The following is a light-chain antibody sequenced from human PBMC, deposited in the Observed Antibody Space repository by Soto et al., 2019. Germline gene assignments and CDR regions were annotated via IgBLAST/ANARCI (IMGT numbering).Light chain of an antibody. CDR1: QSVNSH. V-gene: IGKV3-15*01. J-gene: IGKJ1*01. Sequence: EIVMTQSPATLSGSPGERATLSCRASQSVNSHLAWYHQKPGQAPRLLIYGASTRATGIPARFSGSGCGTEFTHTVSRRQPEEFAVYYCQQYDKWPRTFGQGTKVEIK. CDR2: GAS. CDR3: QQYDKWPRT.